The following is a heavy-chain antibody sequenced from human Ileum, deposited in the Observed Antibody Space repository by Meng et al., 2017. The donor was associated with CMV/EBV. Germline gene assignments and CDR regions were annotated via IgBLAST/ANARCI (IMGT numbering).Heavy chain of an antibody. CDR3: TAGTGRSDCDY. Sequence: GEFGGGVFRPGESLTVSCVACGFTFADAYMTWVRKAPGKGLDWVARSKGKIVGGGIDYGAAVKGRFAISRDDSRNTLYLQKMNLKVEDTGVYYCTAGTGRSDCDYWGQGTLVTVSS. CDR2: SKGKIVGGGI. D-gene: IGHD1-1*01. V-gene: IGHV3-15*01. CDR1: GFTFADAY. J-gene: IGHJ4*02.